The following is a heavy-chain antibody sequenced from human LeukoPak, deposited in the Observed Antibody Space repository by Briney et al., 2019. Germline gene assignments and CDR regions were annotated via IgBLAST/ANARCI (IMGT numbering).Heavy chain of an antibody. CDR3: ARLHQGNSDY. CDR2: IISSGYT. V-gene: IGHV4-4*07. D-gene: IGHD2-2*01. J-gene: IGHJ4*02. CDR1: GDSISDYY. Sequence: SETLSLTCTVSGDSISDYYWTWIRQPAGKGLEWIGRIISSGYTNYNPSLASRLAMSLDTSKNQISLRLNSVTAADTAVYYCARLHQGNSDYWGQGTLVTVSS.